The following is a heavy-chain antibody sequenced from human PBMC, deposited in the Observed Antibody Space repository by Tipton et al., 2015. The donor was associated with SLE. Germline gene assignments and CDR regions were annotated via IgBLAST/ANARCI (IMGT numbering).Heavy chain of an antibody. J-gene: IGHJ4*02. CDR2: ISSTGIYI. CDR3: AGAWQGYCSGGTCYVLDY. D-gene: IGHD2-15*01. CDR1: GFTFSYYN. V-gene: IGHV3-21*03. Sequence: SLRLSCTASGFTFSYYNMNWVRQAPGEGLEWVSSISSTGIYIYNADSLKGRFTISRDNAKNSLYLQMNSLRAEDTAVYYCAGAWQGYCSGGTCYVLDYWGQGTLVTVSS.